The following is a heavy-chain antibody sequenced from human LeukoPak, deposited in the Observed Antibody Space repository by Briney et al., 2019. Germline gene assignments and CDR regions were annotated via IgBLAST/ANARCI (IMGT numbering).Heavy chain of an antibody. CDR3: AREGGYSYGNFDY. V-gene: IGHV3-30-3*01. CDR1: RFTFSSNA. CDR2: ISYDGTNE. Sequence: AGGSLRLSCAASRFTFSSNAMHWVRQAPGKGLEWVAVISYDGTNEFYADSVKGRFTISRDNSKNTLYLQMNILRAEDTAVYYCAREGGYSYGNFDYWGQGTLVAVSS. J-gene: IGHJ4*02. D-gene: IGHD5-18*01.